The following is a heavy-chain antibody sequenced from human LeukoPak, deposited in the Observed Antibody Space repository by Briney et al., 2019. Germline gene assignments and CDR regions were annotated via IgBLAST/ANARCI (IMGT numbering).Heavy chain of an antibody. Sequence: PGGSLRLSCAASGFTVSDNYMTWVRQAPGKGLEWVSAISGNGFNTYYADSVKGRFTISGESSGNTLSLQMHNLRAEDTAVYYCAKGVRLWFAFYFDYWGQGTLVTVSS. J-gene: IGHJ4*02. D-gene: IGHD3-10*01. CDR2: ISGNGFNT. CDR3: AKGVRLWFAFYFDY. CDR1: GFTVSDNY. V-gene: IGHV3-23*01.